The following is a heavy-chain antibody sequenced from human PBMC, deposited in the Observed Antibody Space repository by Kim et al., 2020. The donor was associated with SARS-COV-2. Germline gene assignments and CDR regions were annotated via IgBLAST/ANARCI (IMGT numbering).Heavy chain of an antibody. CDR3: ARDISRPWYDFWSGYNQEAVFPPYYMDV. Sequence: GGSLRLSCAASGFTFSSYSMNWVRQAPGKGLEWVSSISSSSSYIYYADSVKGRFTISRDNAKNSLYLQMNSLRAEDTAVYYCARDISRPWYDFWSGYNQEAVFPPYYMDVWGKGTTVTVSS. CDR2: ISSSSSYI. J-gene: IGHJ6*03. V-gene: IGHV3-21*01. D-gene: IGHD3-3*01. CDR1: GFTFSSYS.